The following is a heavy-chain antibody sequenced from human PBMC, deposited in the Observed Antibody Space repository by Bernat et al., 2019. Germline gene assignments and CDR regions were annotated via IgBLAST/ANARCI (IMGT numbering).Heavy chain of an antibody. Sequence: QVQLVQSGAEEKKPGASVKVSCKASGYTFTSYAMHWVRQAPGQRLEWMGWINAGNGNTKYSQKFQGRVTITRDTSASPAYMELSSLGADDTALSYCAKDRACLSGVSPYRRLFDSWGQGTVVSVSS. CDR1: GYTFTSYA. J-gene: IGHJ4*02. V-gene: IGHV1-3*05. D-gene: IGHD2-8*02. CDR2: INAGNGNT. CDR3: AKDRACLSGVSPYRRLFDS.